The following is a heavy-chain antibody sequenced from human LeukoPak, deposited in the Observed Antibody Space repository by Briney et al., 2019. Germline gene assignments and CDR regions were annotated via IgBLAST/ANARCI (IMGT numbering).Heavy chain of an antibody. CDR1: GGSIRSSYYY. D-gene: IGHD5-12*01. J-gene: IGHJ4*02. Sequence: SETLSLTCTVSGGSIRSSYYYWGWIRQPPGKGLEWIGSIYYSGSTYYNPSLKSRVTISVDTSKNQFSLKLSSVTAADTAVYYCARRRVATILATIGYFDYWGQGTLVTVSS. CDR2: IYYSGST. V-gene: IGHV4-39*01. CDR3: ARRRVATILATIGYFDY.